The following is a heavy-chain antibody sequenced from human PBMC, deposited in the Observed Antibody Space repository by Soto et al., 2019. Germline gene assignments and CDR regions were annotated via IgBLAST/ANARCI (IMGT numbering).Heavy chain of an antibody. V-gene: IGHV4-59*08. J-gene: IGHJ5*02. CDR3: ARHKTTMLTVVSAFDP. D-gene: IGHD3-22*01. CDR1: GGSISSYY. CDR2: IYYSGST. Sequence: NPSETLSLTCTVSGGSISSYYWSWIRQPPGKGLEWIGYIYYSGSTNYNPSLKSRVTISVDTSKNHFSLKLSSVTAADTAVYYCARHKTTMLTVVSAFDPWGQGTRVTVSS.